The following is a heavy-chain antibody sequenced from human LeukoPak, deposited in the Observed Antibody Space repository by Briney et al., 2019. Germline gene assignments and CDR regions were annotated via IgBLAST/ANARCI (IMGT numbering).Heavy chain of an antibody. J-gene: IGHJ6*02. CDR3: AKEIFDGDYNYYYGMDV. Sequence: GGSLRLSCAASGFTFSSYAMSWVRQAPGKGLQWVAAISYDGSNKYNADSVKGRFTVSRDNSKNTLYLQMNSLRGEDTAVYYCAKEIFDGDYNYYYGMDVWGQGTTVTVSS. CDR1: GFTFSSYA. D-gene: IGHD4-17*01. V-gene: IGHV3-30*18. CDR2: ISYDGSNK.